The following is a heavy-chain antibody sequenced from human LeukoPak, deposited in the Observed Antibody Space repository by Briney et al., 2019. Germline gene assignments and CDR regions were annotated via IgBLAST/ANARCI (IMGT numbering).Heavy chain of an antibody. V-gene: IGHV3-7*03. Sequence: PGGSLRLSCAASGFIFKSYWMNWLRQAPGKGLEWVANVDQDGSEKYYVGSVKGRFTISRDNAKNSLYLQMNSLRVEDTAVYYCARGWASSRRKAFDIWGQGTMVTVSS. CDR3: ARGWASSRRKAFDI. CDR1: GFIFKSYW. J-gene: IGHJ3*02. D-gene: IGHD3-16*01. CDR2: VDQDGSEK.